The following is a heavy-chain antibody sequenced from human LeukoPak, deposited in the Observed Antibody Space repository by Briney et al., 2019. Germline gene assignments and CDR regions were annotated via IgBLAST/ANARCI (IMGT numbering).Heavy chain of an antibody. CDR2: IYTGGTT. CDR3: ARGGGPFPFDS. CDR1: GFXVSSNY. D-gene: IGHD3-16*01. V-gene: IGHV3-53*04. Sequence: GGSLRLSCAASGFXVSSNYMSWVRQAPGEGLEWVSVIYTGGTTYYADSVKGRFTISRHNSKNTVYLQMNSLRAEDTAVYYCARGGGPFPFDSWGQGALVTVSS. J-gene: IGHJ4*02.